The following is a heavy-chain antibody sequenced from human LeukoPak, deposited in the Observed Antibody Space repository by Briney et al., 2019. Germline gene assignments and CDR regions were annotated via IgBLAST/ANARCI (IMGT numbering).Heavy chain of an antibody. CDR3: ARDFKSGRIAARAGGAFDI. J-gene: IGHJ3*02. D-gene: IGHD6-13*01. Sequence: GRFTISRDNAKNSLFLQMNSLRAEDTAVYYCARDFKSGRIAARAGGAFDIWGQGTMVTVSS. V-gene: IGHV3-11*06.